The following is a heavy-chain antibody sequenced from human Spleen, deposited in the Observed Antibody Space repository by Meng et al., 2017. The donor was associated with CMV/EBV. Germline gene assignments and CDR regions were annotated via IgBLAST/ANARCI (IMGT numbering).Heavy chain of an antibody. Sequence: SETLSLTCTVSGGSVSSGSYYWSWIRQPPGKGLEWIGYIYYSGSTNYNPSLKSRVTISVDTSKNQFSLKLSSVTAADTAVYYCARMKYYDFWSGYYPYYYYGMDVWGQGTTVTVSS. D-gene: IGHD3-3*01. CDR2: IYYSGST. CDR1: GGSVSSGSYY. J-gene: IGHJ6*02. CDR3: ARMKYYDFWSGYYPYYYYGMDV. V-gene: IGHV4-61*01.